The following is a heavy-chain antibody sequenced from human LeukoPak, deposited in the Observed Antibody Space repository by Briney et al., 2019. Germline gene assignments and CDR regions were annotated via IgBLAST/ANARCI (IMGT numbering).Heavy chain of an antibody. J-gene: IGHJ3*02. CDR2: IYYSGST. CDR1: GGSISSSSYY. D-gene: IGHD6-6*01. Sequence: PSETLSLTCTVSGGSISSSSYYWGWIRQPPGKGLEWIGSIYYSGSTYYNPSLKSRVTISIDTSKNQFSLKLSSVTAADTAMYYCARGGGRSYSSSSLDAFDIWGQGTMVTVSS. CDR3: ARGGGRSYSSSSLDAFDI. V-gene: IGHV4-39*07.